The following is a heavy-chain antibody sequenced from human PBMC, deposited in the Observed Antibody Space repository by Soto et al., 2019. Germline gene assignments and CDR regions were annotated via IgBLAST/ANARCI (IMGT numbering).Heavy chain of an antibody. V-gene: IGHV3-48*03. CDR3: VRDTMRASAAASLDY. J-gene: IGHJ4*02. CDR1: GFTFSTYE. Sequence: PGGSLRLSCAASGFTFSTYEFNWVRQAPGGGQEWISYISVSGNIIKYADSVKVRLTISRDNSESKLHLHMSSLRVDDTAVSFCVRDTMRASAAASLDYWGQGTLVTVSS. CDR2: ISVSGNII. D-gene: IGHD6-13*01.